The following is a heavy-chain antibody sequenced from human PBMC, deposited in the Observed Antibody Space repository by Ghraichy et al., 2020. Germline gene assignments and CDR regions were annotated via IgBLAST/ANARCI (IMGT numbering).Heavy chain of an antibody. D-gene: IGHD6-13*01. Sequence: GGSLRLSCEASGFTFSTYWVTWVRQAPGRGLEWLANIKGDGTGRYYAYSLKGRFTISRDNAKNSLFLQMYSLRAEDTAVYYCARDLRDRPAVVTFDYWGQATPVTDSS. CDR1: GFTFSTYW. J-gene: IGHJ4*02. CDR3: ARDLRDRPAVVTFDY. V-gene: IGHV3-7*03. CDR2: IKGDGTGR.